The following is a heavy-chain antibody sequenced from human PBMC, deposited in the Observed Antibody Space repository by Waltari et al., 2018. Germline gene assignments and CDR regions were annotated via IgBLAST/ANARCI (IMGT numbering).Heavy chain of an antibody. CDR2: IYHSGST. D-gene: IGHD6-6*01. Sequence: QVQLQESGPGLVKPSGTLSLTCAVSGGSISSSNWWSWVRQPPGKGLEWIGEIYHSGSTNYNPSLKSRVTISVDKSKNQFSLKLSSVTAADTAVYYCARVGNSSSSTYYYYGMDVWGQGTTVTVSS. V-gene: IGHV4-4*02. CDR3: ARVGNSSSSTYYYYGMDV. CDR1: GGSISSSNW. J-gene: IGHJ6*02.